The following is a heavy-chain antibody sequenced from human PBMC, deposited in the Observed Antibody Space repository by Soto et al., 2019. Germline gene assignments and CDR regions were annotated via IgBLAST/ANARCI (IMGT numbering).Heavy chain of an antibody. CDR1: GGTFNNYP. Sequence: GASVKVSCKACGGTFNNYPITWVRQAPGEGLEWMGGSIPIFGTANYAQNFQGRVTISVDESTSTAYMELSSLRSEDTAVYYCARGRGYSGDDHYYYFDMDVWGQGTTVTVSS. J-gene: IGHJ6*02. V-gene: IGHV1-69*13. CDR3: ARGRGYSGDDHYYYFDMDV. D-gene: IGHD5-12*01. CDR2: SIPIFGTA.